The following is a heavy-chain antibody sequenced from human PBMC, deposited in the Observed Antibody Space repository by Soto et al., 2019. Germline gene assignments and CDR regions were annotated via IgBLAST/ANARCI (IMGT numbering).Heavy chain of an antibody. Sequence: GASVKVSCKASGYTFTSYGISWVRQAPGQGLEWMGWISAYNGNTNYAQNLQGRVTMTTDTSTSTAYMELRSLRSDDTAVYYCARKQYCSNGVCYKFDCWGQGTLVTVSS. CDR2: ISAYNGNT. CDR3: ARKQYCSNGVCYKFDC. D-gene: IGHD2-8*01. V-gene: IGHV1-18*01. CDR1: GYTFTSYG. J-gene: IGHJ4*02.